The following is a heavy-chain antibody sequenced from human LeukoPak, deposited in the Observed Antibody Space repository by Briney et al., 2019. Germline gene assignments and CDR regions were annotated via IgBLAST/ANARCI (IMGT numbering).Heavy chain of an antibody. D-gene: IGHD3-3*01. CDR2: IYYSGST. Sequence: PSETLSLTCTVSGGSISSYYWSWIRQPPGKGLEWIGCIYYSGSTNYNPSLKSRVTISVDTSKNQFSLKLSSVTAADTAVYYCARGDYDFWSGYYGWFDPWGQGTLVTVSS. V-gene: IGHV4-59*01. CDR3: ARGDYDFWSGYYGWFDP. J-gene: IGHJ5*02. CDR1: GGSISSYY.